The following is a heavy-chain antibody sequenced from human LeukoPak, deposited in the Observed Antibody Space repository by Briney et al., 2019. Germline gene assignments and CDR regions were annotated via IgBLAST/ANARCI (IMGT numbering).Heavy chain of an antibody. Sequence: ASQTLSLTCTVSGGSISSGGYYWSWIRQHPGKGLEWIGYIYYSGSTYYNPSLKSRVTISVDTSKNQFSLKLSSVTAADTAVYYCARDRGPYSGYDSYYFDYWGQGTLVTVSP. CDR1: GGSISSGGYY. V-gene: IGHV4-31*03. CDR3: ARDRGPYSGYDSYYFDY. J-gene: IGHJ4*02. CDR2: IYYSGST. D-gene: IGHD5-12*01.